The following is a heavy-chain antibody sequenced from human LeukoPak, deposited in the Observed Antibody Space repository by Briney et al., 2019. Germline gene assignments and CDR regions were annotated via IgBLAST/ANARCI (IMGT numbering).Heavy chain of an antibody. D-gene: IGHD3-9*01. V-gene: IGHV3-53*01. J-gene: IGHJ2*01. CDR3: AKLTDF. CDR2: IYGGGTT. Sequence: VIYGGGTTHYTDSVKGRFTISRHSSKNTVYLQMNSLRAEDTAVYFCAKLTDFWGRGTLVTVSS.